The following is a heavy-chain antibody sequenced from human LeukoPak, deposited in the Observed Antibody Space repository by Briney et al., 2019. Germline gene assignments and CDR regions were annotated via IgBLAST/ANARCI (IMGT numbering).Heavy chain of an antibody. V-gene: IGHV3-7*03. D-gene: IGHD6-13*01. CDR1: GFPFSAYW. J-gene: IGHJ4*02. CDR3: TRDGVAAGLYFDC. CDR2: INQGGSEK. Sequence: GGSLRLSCAASGFPFSAYWMNWVRQAPGKGLEWVASINQGGSEKYYVDSVKGRFTISRDNAKTSLYLQMNSLRAEDTAVYYCTRDGVAAGLYFDCWGQGPLVTVSS.